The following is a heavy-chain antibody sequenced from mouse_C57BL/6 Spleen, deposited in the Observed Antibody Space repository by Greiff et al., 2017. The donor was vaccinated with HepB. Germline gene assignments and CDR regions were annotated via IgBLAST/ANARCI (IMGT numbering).Heavy chain of an antibody. CDR1: GFSFNTYA. J-gene: IGHJ4*01. CDR2: IRSKSNNYAT. Sequence: EVKVVESGGGLVQPKGSLKLSCAASGFSFNTYAMNWVRQAPGKGLEWVARIRSKSNNYATYYADSVKDRFTISRDDSESMLYLQMNNLKTEDTAMYYCVRHGYYGSSYAMDYWGQGTSVTVSS. V-gene: IGHV10-1*01. CDR3: VRHGYYGSSYAMDY. D-gene: IGHD1-1*01.